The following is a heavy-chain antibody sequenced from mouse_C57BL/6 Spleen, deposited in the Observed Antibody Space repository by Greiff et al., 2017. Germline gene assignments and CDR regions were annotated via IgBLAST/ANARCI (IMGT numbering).Heavy chain of an antibody. CDR1: GYTFTDYE. D-gene: IGHD1-1*01. J-gene: IGHJ3*01. Sequence: VQLQQSGAELVRPGASVTLSCKASGYTFTDYEMHWVKQTPVHGLEWIGAIDPETGGTAYNQKFKGKAILTADKSSSTAYMELRSLTSEDSAVYYCTIPKGFYYYGSSSAWFAYWGQGTLVTVSA. CDR3: TIPKGFYYYGSSSAWFAY. V-gene: IGHV1-15*01. CDR2: IDPETGGT.